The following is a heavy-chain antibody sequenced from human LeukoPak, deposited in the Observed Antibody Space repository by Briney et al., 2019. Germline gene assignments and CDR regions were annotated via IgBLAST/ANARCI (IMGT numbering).Heavy chain of an antibody. J-gene: IGHJ4*02. Sequence: PSETLSLTCTVSGGSISSYYWSWIRQPPGMGLEWIGYIYYTGSTNYNPSLKSRVTISVDTSKNQFSLKLTSATAADTAVYYCARGEIAAAGPFDYWGQGTLVTVSS. CDR2: IYYTGST. D-gene: IGHD6-13*01. V-gene: IGHV4-59*01. CDR3: ARGEIAAAGPFDY. CDR1: GGSISSYY.